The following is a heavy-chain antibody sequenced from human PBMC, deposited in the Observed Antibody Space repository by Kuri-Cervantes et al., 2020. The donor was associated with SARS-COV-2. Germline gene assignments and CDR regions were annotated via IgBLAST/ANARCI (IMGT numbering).Heavy chain of an antibody. CDR1: GFTFGNYF. J-gene: IGHJ4*02. V-gene: IGHV3-43*01. D-gene: IGHD3-16*01. CDR2: ISWDGGST. CDR3: SSGGSQREWYY. Sequence: GESLKISCATSGFTFGNYFMHWVRQRPGKGLEWVSLISWDGGSTYYADSVKGRFTISRDNSKDSLFLQMNSLRREDTAFYYCSSGGSQREWYYWGQGTLVTVSS.